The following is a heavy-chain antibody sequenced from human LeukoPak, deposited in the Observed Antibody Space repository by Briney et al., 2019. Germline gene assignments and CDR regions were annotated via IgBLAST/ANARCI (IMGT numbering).Heavy chain of an antibody. CDR1: GYALTGYY. CDR3: ARDKLGLGELSLYDQ. Sequence: ASVKVSCTASGYALTGYYMHWVRQAPGQGLEWMGWMNPNSGGTKYAQKFQGRVTMTRDTSISTAYMELSRLRSDDTAMYYCARDKLGLGELSLYDQWGQGTLVTVFS. J-gene: IGHJ5*02. D-gene: IGHD3-16*02. CDR2: MNPNSGGT. V-gene: IGHV1-2*02.